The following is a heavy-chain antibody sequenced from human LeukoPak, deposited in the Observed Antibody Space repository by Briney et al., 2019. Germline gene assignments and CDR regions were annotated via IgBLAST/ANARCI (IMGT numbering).Heavy chain of an antibody. CDR2: ISGSGGST. J-gene: IGHJ4*02. CDR1: GFTFSSYA. Sequence: GGSLRLSCAASGFTFSSYAMSWVRQAPGRGLEWVSAISGSGGSTYYADSVKGWFTISRDNFKNTLYLQMNSLRAEDTAVYYCAKGGSSWYSYWGQGTLVTVSS. CDR3: AKGGSSWYSY. D-gene: IGHD6-13*01. V-gene: IGHV3-23*01.